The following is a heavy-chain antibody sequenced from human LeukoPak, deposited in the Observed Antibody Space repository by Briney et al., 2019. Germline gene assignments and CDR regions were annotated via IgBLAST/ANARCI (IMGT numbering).Heavy chain of an antibody. Sequence: SETLSLTCTVSGGSISSYYWSWIRQPPGKGLEWIGSIYYSGSTYYNPSLKSRISISVEMSKNQFSLKLSSVTAADTAVYYCARGSGDYVPLIDYWGQGTLVTVSS. V-gene: IGHV4-59*12. CDR3: ARGSGDYVPLIDY. CDR2: IYYSGST. D-gene: IGHD4-17*01. CDR1: GGSISSYY. J-gene: IGHJ4*02.